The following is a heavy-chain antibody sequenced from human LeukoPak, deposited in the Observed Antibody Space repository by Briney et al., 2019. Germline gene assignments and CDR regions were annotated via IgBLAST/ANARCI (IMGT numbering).Heavy chain of an antibody. CDR2: IYPGDSDT. CDR3: AREVGYCSSNSCYSDWFDP. D-gene: IGHD2-2*01. CDR1: GYSFTSYW. V-gene: IGHV5-51*04. J-gene: IGHJ5*02. Sequence: GESLKISCKGSGYSFTSYWIGWVRQMPGKGLEWMGIIYPGDSDTRYSPSFQGQVTISADKPISTAYLQWSSLKASDTAMYYCAREVGYCSSNSCYSDWFDPWGQGTLVTVSS.